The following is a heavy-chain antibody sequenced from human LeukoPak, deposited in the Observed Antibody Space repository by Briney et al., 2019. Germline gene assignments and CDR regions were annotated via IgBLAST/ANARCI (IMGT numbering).Heavy chain of an antibody. CDR1: GYTFTGYY. CDR3: ARARWLSYYFDY. CDR2: INPNSGGT. J-gene: IGHJ4*02. D-gene: IGHD5-24*01. V-gene: IGHV1-2*02. Sequence: ASVKVSCKASGYTFTGYYMHWVRQAPGQGLEWMGWINPNSGGTNYAQRFQGRVTMTRDTSISTAYMELSRLRSDDTAVYYCARARWLSYYFDYWGQGTLVTVSS.